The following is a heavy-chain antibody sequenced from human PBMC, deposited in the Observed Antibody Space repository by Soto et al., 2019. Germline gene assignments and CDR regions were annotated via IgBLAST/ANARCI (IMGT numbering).Heavy chain of an antibody. CDR3: ARDGYCSSTSCYTSSYYYGMDV. Sequence: PGGSLRLSCAASGFTFSSYAMHWVRQAPGKGLEWVAVISYDGSNKYYADSVRGRFTISRDNSKNTLYLQMNSLIAEDTAVYYCARDGYCSSTSCYTSSYYYGMDVWGQGTTVTVS. CDR2: ISYDGSNK. CDR1: GFTFSSYA. D-gene: IGHD2-2*02. V-gene: IGHV3-30-3*01. J-gene: IGHJ6*02.